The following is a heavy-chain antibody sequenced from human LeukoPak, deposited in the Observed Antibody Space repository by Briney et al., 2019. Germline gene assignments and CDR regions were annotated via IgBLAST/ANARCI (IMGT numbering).Heavy chain of an antibody. CDR3: ARQNDFRLDY. D-gene: IGHD3-3*01. Sequence: GESLKISCKGSGYTFSSYWIGWVRQMPGKGLEWMGIIYPGDSDTRYSPSLQGQVTISVNTSIGTAYLQWSSLKASDTAIYYCARQNDFRLDYWGQGTLVTASS. J-gene: IGHJ4*02. CDR2: IYPGDSDT. V-gene: IGHV5-51*01. CDR1: GYTFSSYW.